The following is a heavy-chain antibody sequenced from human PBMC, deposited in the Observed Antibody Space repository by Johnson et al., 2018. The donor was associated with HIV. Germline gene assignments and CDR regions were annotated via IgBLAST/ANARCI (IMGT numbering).Heavy chain of an antibody. J-gene: IGHJ3*02. CDR1: GFTFSSYA. CDR3: ARDSERGFDI. D-gene: IGHD1-26*01. CDR2: ISYDGSNK. Sequence: QVQLVESGGGVVQPGRSLRLSCAASGFTFSSYAMHWVRQAPGKGLEWVAVISYDGSNKYYADSVKGRFTISRDNSKNTLYLQMNSLRAEDTAVYYCARDSERGFDIWGQGTMVTVAS. V-gene: IGHV3-30-3*01.